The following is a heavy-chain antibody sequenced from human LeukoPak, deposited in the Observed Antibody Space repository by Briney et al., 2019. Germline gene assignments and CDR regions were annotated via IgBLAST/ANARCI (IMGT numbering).Heavy chain of an antibody. Sequence: ASVKIACKSFGFTFTNYLLHWVRQAPGQGLEWVGRIAPSVDTTNYAQKFRGRVSMTRDTSTSTVYMELSSLRSDDTAIYYCVREESGGYFDYWGQGTLVTVSS. CDR2: IAPSVDTT. J-gene: IGHJ4*02. CDR1: GFTFTNYL. V-gene: IGHV1-46*01. D-gene: IGHD2-8*02. CDR3: VREESGGYFDY.